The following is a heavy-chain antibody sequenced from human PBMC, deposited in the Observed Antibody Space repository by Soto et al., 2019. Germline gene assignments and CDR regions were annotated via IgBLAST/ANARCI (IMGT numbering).Heavy chain of an antibody. CDR3: ARHTPAISISDH. CDR1: GGSVSSGGYY. V-gene: IGHV4-39*01. J-gene: IGHJ4*02. D-gene: IGHD2-15*01. CDR2: IYYSGST. Sequence: SETLSLTCTVSGGSVSSGGYYWGWIRQPPGKGLEWIGSIYYSGSTYYNPSLKSRVTISVDTSKNQFSLKLSSVTAADTAVYYCARHTPAISISDHWGQGTLVTVSS.